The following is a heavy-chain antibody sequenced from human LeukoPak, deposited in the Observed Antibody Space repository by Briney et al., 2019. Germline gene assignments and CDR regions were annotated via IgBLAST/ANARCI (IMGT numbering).Heavy chain of an antibody. V-gene: IGHV3-23*01. CDR1: GFTFGYYA. D-gene: IGHD3-22*01. J-gene: IGHJ4*02. CDR3: AKKKGSGYYYAFDY. CDR2: ISGSGGST. Sequence: GGSLRLSCTVSGFTFGYYAMSWVRQAPGKGLEWVSAISGSGGSTYYADSVKGRFTISRYNSKNTLYLQMNSLRAEDTAVYYCAKKKGSGYYYAFDYWGQGTLVTVSS.